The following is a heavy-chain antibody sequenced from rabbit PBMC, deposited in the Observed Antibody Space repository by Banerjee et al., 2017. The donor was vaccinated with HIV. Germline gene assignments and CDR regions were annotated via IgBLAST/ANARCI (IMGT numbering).Heavy chain of an antibody. CDR1: GFSFSTYYY. J-gene: IGHJ4*01. V-gene: IGHV1S43*01. Sequence: QEQLEESGGDLVKPGGTLTLTCKASGFSFSTYYYMCWVRQAPGKGLEWIACINTGSGSTWYASWVNGRFTISKTSSTTVDLKMTSLTAADTATYFCARFGASYSNYVHGTGYFNLWGQGTLVTVS. D-gene: IGHD8-1*01. CDR2: INTGSGST. CDR3: ARFGASYSNYVHGTGYFNL.